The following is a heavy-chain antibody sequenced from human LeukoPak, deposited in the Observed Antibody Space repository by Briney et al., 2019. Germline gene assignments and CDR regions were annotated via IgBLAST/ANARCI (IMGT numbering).Heavy chain of an antibody. CDR2: ISIDSDYI. CDR1: GFTVSSNY. CDR3: VLASYSTTWYLDS. V-gene: IGHV3-21*01. J-gene: IGHJ4*02. D-gene: IGHD6-13*01. Sequence: NPGGSLRLSCAASGFTVSSNYMNWVRQAPGKGLEWVSAISIDSDYIYYGDSVRGRFTVSRDNAKNSLYLQMNSLRAEDTALYYCVLASYSTTWYLDSWGQGTLVIVSS.